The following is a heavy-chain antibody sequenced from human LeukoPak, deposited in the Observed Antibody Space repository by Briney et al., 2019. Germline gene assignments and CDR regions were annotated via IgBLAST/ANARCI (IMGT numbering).Heavy chain of an antibody. V-gene: IGHV5-51*01. CDR2: IYPGDSDT. CDR1: GYTFTSYW. J-gene: IGHJ6*03. CDR3: ARLPYYYYYMDV. Sequence: KVSCKASGYTFTSYWIGWVRQMPGKGLEWMGIIYPGDSDTRYSPSFQGQVTISADKSISTAYLQWSSLKASDTAMYYCARLPYYYYYMDVWGKGTTVTVSS.